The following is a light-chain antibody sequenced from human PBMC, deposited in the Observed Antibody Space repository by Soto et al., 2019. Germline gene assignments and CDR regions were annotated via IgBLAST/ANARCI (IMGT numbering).Light chain of an antibody. V-gene: IGKV1-39*01. CDR1: QSITSY. J-gene: IGKJ1*01. CDR2: AAS. Sequence: DIQMTQSPSSLSASVGDRVTITCRASQSITSYLNWYQQKPGKAPQLLIYAASSLQSGVPSSFSGSGSGTDFTLTISSLQPEDFATYFCQQCYTTPWTVGQGNKVEVK. CDR3: QQCYTTPWT.